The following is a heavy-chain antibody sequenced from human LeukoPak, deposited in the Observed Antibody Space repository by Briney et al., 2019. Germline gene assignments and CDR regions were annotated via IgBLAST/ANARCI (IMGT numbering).Heavy chain of an antibody. J-gene: IGHJ5*02. CDR1: GYTFSDYG. D-gene: IGHD3-22*01. Sequence: ASVKVSCKASGYTFSDYGISWVRQAPGQGLEWMGWIGAYNGNTNFAQKLQGRVTMTTDTSTSTAYMELRSLRSDDTAVYYCARVTWLGGSNWFDPWGQGTLVTVSS. CDR3: ARVTWLGGSNWFDP. V-gene: IGHV1-18*01. CDR2: IGAYNGNT.